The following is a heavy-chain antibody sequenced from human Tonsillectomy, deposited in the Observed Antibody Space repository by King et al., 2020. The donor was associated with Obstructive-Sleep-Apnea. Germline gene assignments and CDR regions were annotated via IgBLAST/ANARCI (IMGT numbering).Heavy chain of an antibody. Sequence: VQLVESGGGVVQPGRSLRLSCADSGFSFSTYGMHWVRQAPGRGLEWVAIIYYDGSNKYYADSVKGRFTISRDNSKNMLYLQMNSLRAEDTAVYYCAKEEYSRGPPGYYGMDVWGQGTTVTVSS. CDR3: AKEEYSRGPPGYYGMDV. CDR2: IYYDGSNK. V-gene: IGHV3-30*18. D-gene: IGHD6-6*01. J-gene: IGHJ6*02. CDR1: GFSFSTYG.